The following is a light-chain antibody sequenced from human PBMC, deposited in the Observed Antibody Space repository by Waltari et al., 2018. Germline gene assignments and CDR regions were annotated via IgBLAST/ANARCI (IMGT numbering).Light chain of an antibody. CDR2: WAS. CDR3: QQFYSTPYT. Sequence: DIVMTQSPDSLAVSLGERATINCKSSQSILHSSSKRNDLAWYQHTQGQPPKTLIFWASSRESGVPDRFSGSGSGTDFTLTISSLQAEDVAVYYCQQFYSTPYTFGQGTKLEI. V-gene: IGKV4-1*01. CDR1: QSILHSSSKRND. J-gene: IGKJ2*01.